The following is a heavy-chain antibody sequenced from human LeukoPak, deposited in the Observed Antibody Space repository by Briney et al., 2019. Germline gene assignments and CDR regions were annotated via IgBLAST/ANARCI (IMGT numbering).Heavy chain of an antibody. J-gene: IGHJ4*02. CDR1: GFTFSSYD. Sequence: GGTLRLSCAASGFTFSSYDMSWVRQAPGKGLEWVSAISGSGGSTYYADSVKGRFTISRDNSKNTLYLQMNSLRAEDTAVYYCAKDLENSGSYPYFDYWGQGTLVTVSS. D-gene: IGHD1-26*01. CDR3: AKDLENSGSYPYFDY. V-gene: IGHV3-23*01. CDR2: ISGSGGST.